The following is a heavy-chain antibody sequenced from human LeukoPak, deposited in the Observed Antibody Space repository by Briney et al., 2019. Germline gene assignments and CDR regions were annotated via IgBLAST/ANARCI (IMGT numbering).Heavy chain of an antibody. J-gene: IGHJ5*02. Sequence: GGSLRLSCAASGFTVSSNYMSWVRQAPGKGLEWVSVIYSGGSTYYADSVKGRFTISRDNSKNTLYLQMNSLRAEGTAVYYCARDEDSSGYYYPWGQGTLVTVSS. D-gene: IGHD3-22*01. CDR1: GFTVSSNY. CDR2: IYSGGST. V-gene: IGHV3-66*01. CDR3: ARDEDSSGYYYP.